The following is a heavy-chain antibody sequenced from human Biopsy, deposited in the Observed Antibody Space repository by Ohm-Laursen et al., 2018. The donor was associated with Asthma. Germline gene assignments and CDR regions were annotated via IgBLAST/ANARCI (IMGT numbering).Heavy chain of an antibody. J-gene: IGHJ3*01. CDR3: ARTYYDFLTGQVKDVFGV. V-gene: IGHV1-3*04. CDR1: GYHFISFA. Sequence: ASVKVSCKASGYHFISFAIPWVRQAPGQRLGGMGWVNTGNGDTKHSQKFQGRVTITRDTSASTAYMELRSLRSEDTATYYCARTYYDFLTGQVKDVFGVWGQGTMVTVSS. D-gene: IGHD3-9*01. CDR2: VNTGNGDT.